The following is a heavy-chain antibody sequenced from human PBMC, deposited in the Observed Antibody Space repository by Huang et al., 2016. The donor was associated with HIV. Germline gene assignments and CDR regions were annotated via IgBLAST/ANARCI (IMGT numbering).Heavy chain of an antibody. V-gene: IGHV5-51*03. Sequence: EVQLVQSGAEVKKPGESLKISCKGSGYSFSTSWIGWVRQMPGKGLGWRVMFFPGGADTSYSPSFQGQVTISADKSISTAYLQGSSLKASDTAMYYCASTASYSGSYRGAFDIWGQGTMVTVSS. D-gene: IGHD1-26*01. CDR1: GYSFSTSW. CDR3: ASTASYSGSYRGAFDI. CDR2: FFPGGADT. J-gene: IGHJ3*02.